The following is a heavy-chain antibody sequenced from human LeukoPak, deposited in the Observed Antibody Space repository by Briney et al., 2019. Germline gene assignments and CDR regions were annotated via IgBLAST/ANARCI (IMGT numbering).Heavy chain of an antibody. CDR3: ARDVDTAIPWFDP. J-gene: IGHJ5*02. V-gene: IGHV4-39*07. CDR2: IYYSGST. D-gene: IGHD5-18*01. CDR1: GGSISSSSYY. Sequence: SETLSLTCTVSGGSISSSSYYWGWIRQLPGKGLEWIGSIYYSGSTYYNPSPKSRVTISVDTSKNQFSLKLSSVTAADTAVYYCARDVDTAIPWFDPWGQGTLVTVSS.